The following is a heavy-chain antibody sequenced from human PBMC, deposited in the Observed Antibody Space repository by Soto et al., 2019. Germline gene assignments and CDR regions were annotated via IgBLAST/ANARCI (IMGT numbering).Heavy chain of an antibody. J-gene: IGHJ4*02. V-gene: IGHV1-18*01. CDR1: GYTFTSYG. CDR3: ARGRYGDY. D-gene: IGHD1-1*01. Sequence: QVHLVQSGAEVKKPGASVKVSCKASGYTFTSYGITWVRQAPGQGLEWMGWISAHNGNADDAQKLQGRVIGTRDTSTSTAYMELRSLVSDDTSVYYCARGRYGDYWGQGAVVTVSS. CDR2: ISAHNGNA.